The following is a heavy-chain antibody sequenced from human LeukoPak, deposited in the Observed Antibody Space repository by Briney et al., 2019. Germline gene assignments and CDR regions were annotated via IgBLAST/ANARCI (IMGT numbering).Heavy chain of an antibody. J-gene: IGHJ4*02. Sequence: GGSLRLSCAASGFTFSNYWMHWVRQAPGKGLVWVSRIHTDGISTTYADSVKGRFTISRDNAKNTLYLQMNSLRAEDTAVYYCAKGTSVAGIFDYFDYWGQGTLVTVSS. CDR2: IHTDGIST. CDR1: GFTFSNYW. V-gene: IGHV3-74*01. D-gene: IGHD6-19*01. CDR3: AKGTSVAGIFDYFDY.